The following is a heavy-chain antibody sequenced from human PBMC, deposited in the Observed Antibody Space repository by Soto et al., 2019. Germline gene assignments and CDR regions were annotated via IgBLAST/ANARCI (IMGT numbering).Heavy chain of an antibody. J-gene: IGHJ6*02. CDR2: ISYDGSNK. D-gene: IGHD3-3*01. Sequence: GGSLRLSCAASGFTFSSYAIHWVRQARGKGLGWVAVISYDGSNKYYADSVKGRFTISRDNSKNTLYLQMNSLRAEETAVYYCARDRDFGAGIYYYYAMDVWGQGTTVTVSS. CDR3: ARDRDFGAGIYYYYAMDV. CDR1: GFTFSSYA. V-gene: IGHV3-30-3*01.